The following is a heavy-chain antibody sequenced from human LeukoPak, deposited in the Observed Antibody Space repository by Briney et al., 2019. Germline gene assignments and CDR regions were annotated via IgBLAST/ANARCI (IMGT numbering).Heavy chain of an antibody. CDR3: ATSDTVSTYNWFDP. Sequence: WETLSLTCNVSGGSISSSTYFWGWIRRPPGKGLEWIGSIRYSGSTYYNPSLKSRVTISVDTSKNQFSLNLSSLTAADTAVYYCATSDTVSTYNWFDPWGQGTLVTVS. CDR1: GGSISSSTYF. V-gene: IGHV4-39*01. J-gene: IGHJ5*02. D-gene: IGHD5/OR15-5a*01. CDR2: IRYSGST.